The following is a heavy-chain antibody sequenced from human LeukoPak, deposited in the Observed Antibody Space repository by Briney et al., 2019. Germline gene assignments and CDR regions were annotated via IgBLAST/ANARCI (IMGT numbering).Heavy chain of an antibody. V-gene: IGHV3-7*01. CDR3: ARDPSEMATISTTEFSYYFDY. J-gene: IGHJ4*02. CDR1: GFTFSSYW. CDR2: IKQDGSEK. Sequence: GGSLRLSCAASGFTFSSYWMSWVRQAPGKGLEWVANIKQDGSEKYYVDSVKGRFTISRDNSKNTLYLQMNSLRAEDTAVYYCARDPSEMATISTTEFSYYFDYWGQGTLVTVSS. D-gene: IGHD5-24*01.